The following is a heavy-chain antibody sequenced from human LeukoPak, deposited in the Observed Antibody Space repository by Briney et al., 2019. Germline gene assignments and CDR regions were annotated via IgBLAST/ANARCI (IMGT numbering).Heavy chain of an antibody. CDR2: ISGDGGST. CDR1: GFTFEDYA. CDR3: AKDFFRSGYNFDY. V-gene: IGHV3-43*02. D-gene: IGHD3-3*01. Sequence: PGGSLRLSCAASGFTFEDYAMHWVRQAPGKGLEWVSLISGDGGSTYYADSVKGRFTISRDNSKNSLYLQMNSLRPEDTALYYCAKDFFRSGYNFDYWGQGTLVTVSS. J-gene: IGHJ4*02.